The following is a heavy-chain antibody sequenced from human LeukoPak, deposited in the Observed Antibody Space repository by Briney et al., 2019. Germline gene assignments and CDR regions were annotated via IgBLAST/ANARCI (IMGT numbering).Heavy chain of an antibody. Sequence: ASVKVSCKASGYTFTSYAMNWVRQAPGQGLEWMGWINTNTGNPTYAQGFTGRFVFSLDASVSTAYLQISSLKAEDTAVYYCARTSIVVVPAAIWNYYYYYGMDVWGQGTTVTVSS. J-gene: IGHJ6*02. CDR2: INTNTGNP. D-gene: IGHD2-2*02. CDR3: ARTSIVVVPAAIWNYYYYYGMDV. V-gene: IGHV7-4-1*02. CDR1: GYTFTSYA.